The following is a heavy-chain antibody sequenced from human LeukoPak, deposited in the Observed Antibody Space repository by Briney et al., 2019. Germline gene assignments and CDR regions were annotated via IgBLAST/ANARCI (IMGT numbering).Heavy chain of an antibody. CDR2: ISSRGSTI. CDR3: ASLYGDYGADY. CDR1: GFTFSSYE. D-gene: IGHD4-17*01. J-gene: IGHJ4*02. V-gene: IGHV3-48*03. Sequence: GGSLRLSCAASGFTFSSYEMNWVRQAPGKGLEWVSYISSRGSTIYYADSVKGRFTISRDNAKNSLYLQMNSLRAEDTAVYYCASLYGDYGADYWGQGTLVTVSS.